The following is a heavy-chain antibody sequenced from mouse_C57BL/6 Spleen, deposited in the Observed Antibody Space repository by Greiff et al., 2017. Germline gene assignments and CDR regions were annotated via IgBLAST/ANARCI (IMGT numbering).Heavy chain of an antibody. CDR1: GYTFTSYW. CDR3: AVTTVVATGAMDY. Sequence: QVHVKQPGAELVKPGASVKMSCKASGYTFTSYWITWVKQRPGQGLEWIGDIYPGSGSTNYTEKFKSKATLTVDTSSSTAYMQLSSLTSEDSAVYYCAVTTVVATGAMDYWGQGTSVTVSS. V-gene: IGHV1-55*01. CDR2: IYPGSGST. D-gene: IGHD1-1*01. J-gene: IGHJ4*01.